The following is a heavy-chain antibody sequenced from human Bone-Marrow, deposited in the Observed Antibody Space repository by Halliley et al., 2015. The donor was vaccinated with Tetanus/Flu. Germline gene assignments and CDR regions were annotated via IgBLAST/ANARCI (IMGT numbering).Heavy chain of an antibody. D-gene: IGHD6-19*01. CDR1: GGSFGDSGYY. V-gene: IGHV4-34*01. CDR2: IIPYGNI. Sequence: GLVKPSETLTLTCAVYGGSFGDSGYYWNWCRQPPGKGLEWIGEIIPYGNINYNQSLQSRVTISVDTSKNQFSLKLSSVSAADMAVYYCARGHRVSNGWGTYYNYGMDAWGQGTAVSVSS. CDR3: ARGHRVSNGWGTYYNYGMDA. J-gene: IGHJ6*02.